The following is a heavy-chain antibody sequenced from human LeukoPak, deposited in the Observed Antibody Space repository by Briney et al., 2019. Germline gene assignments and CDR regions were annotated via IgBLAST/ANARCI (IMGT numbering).Heavy chain of an antibody. CDR2: IYYSGST. Sequence: SETLSLTCTVSGGSISSSSYYWGWIRQPPGKGLEWIGSIYYSGSTYYNPSLKSRVTISVDTSKNQFSLKLSSVTAADTAVYYCARGKRSSSIAARTKNQRYDAFDIWGQGTMVTVSS. D-gene: IGHD6-6*01. V-gene: IGHV4-39*01. CDR1: GGSISSSSYY. CDR3: ARGKRSSSIAARTKNQRYDAFDI. J-gene: IGHJ3*02.